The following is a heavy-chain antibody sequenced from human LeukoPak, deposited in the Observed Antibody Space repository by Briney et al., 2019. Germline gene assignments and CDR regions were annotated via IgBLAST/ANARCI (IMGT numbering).Heavy chain of an antibody. CDR2: MYNSGST. V-gene: IGHV4-39*07. Sequence: PSETLSLTCTVSGGSISSSYYYWGWIRQPPGKGLEWIGTMYNSGSTDYNPSLESRVTISVDTSKNQFSLKLSSVTAADTAVYYCAREADRWFDPWGQGTLVTVSS. J-gene: IGHJ5*02. CDR3: AREADRWFDP. CDR1: GGSISSSYYY.